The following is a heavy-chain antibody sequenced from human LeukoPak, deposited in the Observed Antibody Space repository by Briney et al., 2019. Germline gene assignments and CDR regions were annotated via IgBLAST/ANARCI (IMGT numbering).Heavy chain of an antibody. Sequence: SQTLSLTCTVSGGSISSGSYYWSWIRQPAGKGLEWIGRIYTSGSTNYNPSLKSRVTISVDTSKNQFSLKLSSVTAADTAVYYCARGIGGSYFVYDFDYWGQGTLVTVSS. CDR2: IYTSGST. CDR3: ARGIGGSYFVYDFDY. J-gene: IGHJ4*02. D-gene: IGHD1-26*01. CDR1: GGSISSGSYY. V-gene: IGHV4-61*02.